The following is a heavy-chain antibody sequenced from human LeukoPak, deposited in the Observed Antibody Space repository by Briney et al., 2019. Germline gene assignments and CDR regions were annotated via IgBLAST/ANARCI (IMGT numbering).Heavy chain of an antibody. D-gene: IGHD6-19*01. J-gene: IGHJ4*02. CDR1: GYTFTSYD. CDR2: MNPNNGNT. V-gene: IGHV1-8*01. Sequence: ASVKVSCKASGYTFTSYDINWVRQATGQGLEWMGWMNPNNGNTDFAQKFQGRVTMTRNTSISTVYMELSSLRSEDTAVYYCARVSSGDYWGQGTLVTVSS. CDR3: ARVSSGDY.